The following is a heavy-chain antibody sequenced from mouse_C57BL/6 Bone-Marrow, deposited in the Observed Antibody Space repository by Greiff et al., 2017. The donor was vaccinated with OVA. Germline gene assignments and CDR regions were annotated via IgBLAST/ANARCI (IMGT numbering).Heavy chain of an antibody. CDR2: IDPSDSYT. J-gene: IGHJ3*01. D-gene: IGHD2-2*01. CDR3: ARGGYPGAY. V-gene: IGHV1-69*01. Sequence: QVQLKQPGAELVMPGASVKLSCKASGYTFTSYWMHWVKQRPGQGLEWIGEIDPSDSYTNYNQKFKGKSTLTVDKSSSTAYMQLSSLTSEDSAVYYCARGGYPGAYGGQGTLVTVSA. CDR1: GYTFTSYW.